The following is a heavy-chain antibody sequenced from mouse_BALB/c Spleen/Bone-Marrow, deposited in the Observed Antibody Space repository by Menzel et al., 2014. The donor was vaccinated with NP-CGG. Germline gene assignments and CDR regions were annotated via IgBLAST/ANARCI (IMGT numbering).Heavy chain of an antibody. D-gene: IGHD2-1*01. Sequence: QVRLQQSGPGLVAPSQSLSITCTVSGFSLTSYGVHWVRQPPGKGLEWLGVIWAGGSTNYNSALMSRLSISKDNSKSQVFLKMNSLQTDDTAMYYCARDGLYGNYAMDYWGQGTSVTVSS. CDR3: ARDGLYGNYAMDY. J-gene: IGHJ4*01. CDR2: IWAGGST. CDR1: GFSLTSYG. V-gene: IGHV2-9*02.